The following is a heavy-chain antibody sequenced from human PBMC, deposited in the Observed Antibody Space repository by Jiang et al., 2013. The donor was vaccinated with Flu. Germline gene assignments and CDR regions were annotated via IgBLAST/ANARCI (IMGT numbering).Heavy chain of an antibody. CDR1: GFTFSDYY. CDR3: ARQDTIFGVVIITGAFDI. J-gene: IGHJ3*02. V-gene: IGHV3-11*01. Sequence: VQLLESGGGLVKPGGSLRLSCAASGFTFSDYYMSWIRQAPGKGLEWVSYISSSGSTIYYADSVKGRFTISRDNAKNSLYPQMNSLRAEDTAVYYCARQDTIFGVVIITGAFDIWGQGTMVTVSS. CDR2: ISSSGSTI. D-gene: IGHD3-3*01.